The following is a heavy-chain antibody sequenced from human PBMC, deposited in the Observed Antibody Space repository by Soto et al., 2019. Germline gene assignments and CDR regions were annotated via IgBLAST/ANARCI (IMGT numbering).Heavy chain of an antibody. Sequence: QVQLVESGGGVVQPGRSLRLSCAASGFTFSSYGMHWVRQAPGKGLEWVAVISYDGSNKYYADSVKGRFTISRDNSKNTLYLQMNSLRAEDTAVYYCAKDREQGYCSGGSCYPLVDYWGQGTLVTVSS. CDR2: ISYDGSNK. CDR1: GFTFSSYG. CDR3: AKDREQGYCSGGSCYPLVDY. V-gene: IGHV3-30*18. D-gene: IGHD2-15*01. J-gene: IGHJ4*02.